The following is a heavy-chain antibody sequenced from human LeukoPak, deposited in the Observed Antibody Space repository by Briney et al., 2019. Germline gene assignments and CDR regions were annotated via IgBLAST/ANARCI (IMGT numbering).Heavy chain of an antibody. V-gene: IGHV1-2*02. Sequence: GASVKVSCKASGYTFTGFYMHWVRQAPGQGLEWMGWINPNSGGTNYAQKFQGRVTMTRDTSISTAYMELSRLRSDDTAVYYCARDLEGDCSSTSCSEEDYWGQGTLVTVSS. J-gene: IGHJ4*02. CDR3: ARDLEGDCSSTSCSEEDY. D-gene: IGHD2-2*01. CDR2: INPNSGGT. CDR1: GYTFTGFY.